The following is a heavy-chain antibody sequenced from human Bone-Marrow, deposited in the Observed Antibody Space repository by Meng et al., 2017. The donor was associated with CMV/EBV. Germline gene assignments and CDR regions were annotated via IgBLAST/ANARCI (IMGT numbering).Heavy chain of an antibody. CDR3: ARDAAADSSSWDFDY. CDR2: ISSSSSYI. V-gene: IGHV3-21*04. Sequence: GGSLRLSCVASGFTFSSYSMNWVRQAPGKGLEWVSSISSSSSYIYYADSVKGRFTISRDNAKNSLYLQMNSLRAEDTAVYYCARDAAADSSSWDFDYWGQGTLVTVSS. J-gene: IGHJ4*02. CDR1: GFTFSSYS. D-gene: IGHD6-13*01.